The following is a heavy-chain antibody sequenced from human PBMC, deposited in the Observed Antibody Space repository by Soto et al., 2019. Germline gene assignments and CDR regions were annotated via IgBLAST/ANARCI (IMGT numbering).Heavy chain of an antibody. CDR3: AKVPQYCTNGVCWAFDY. V-gene: IGHV3-23*01. CDR1: GFTFSSYA. Sequence: PGGSLRLSCAASGFTFSSYAMSWVRQAPGKGLEWVSAISGSGGSTYYADSVKGRFTISRDNSKNTLYLQMNSLRAEDTAVYYFAKVPQYCTNGVCWAFDYWGQGTLVTVSS. J-gene: IGHJ4*02. CDR2: ISGSGGST. D-gene: IGHD2-8*01.